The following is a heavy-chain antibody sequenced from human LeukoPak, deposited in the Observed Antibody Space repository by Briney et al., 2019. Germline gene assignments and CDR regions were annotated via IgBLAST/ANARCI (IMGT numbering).Heavy chain of an antibody. D-gene: IGHD2-15*01. V-gene: IGHV3-7*01. CDR3: ARNLGYCSGGSCFPFDY. CDR2: IRQDGSEK. CDR1: GFTLSSNW. J-gene: IGHJ4*02. Sequence: PGGSLRLSCAASGFTLSSNWMSWVRQAPGKGLAWVANIRQDGSEKYYVDSVKGRFTISRDNAKNSLYLQMNSLRAEDTAVYYCARNLGYCSGGSCFPFDYWGQGTLVTVSS.